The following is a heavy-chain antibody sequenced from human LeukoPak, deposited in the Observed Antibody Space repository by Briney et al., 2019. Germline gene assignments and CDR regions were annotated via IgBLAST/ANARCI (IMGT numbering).Heavy chain of an antibody. J-gene: IGHJ4*02. V-gene: IGHV4-34*01. CDR1: GGSISIYY. CDR2: INHSGST. CDR3: ARARQWLRPVDY. Sequence: SETLSLTCTVSGGSISIYYWSWFRQPPGKGLEWIGEINHSGSTNYNPSLKSRVTISVDTSKNQFSLKLSSVTAADTAVYYCARARQWLRPVDYWGQGTLVTVSS. D-gene: IGHD5-12*01.